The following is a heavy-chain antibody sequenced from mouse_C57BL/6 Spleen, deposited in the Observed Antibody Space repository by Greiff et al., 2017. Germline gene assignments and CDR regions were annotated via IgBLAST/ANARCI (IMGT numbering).Heavy chain of an antibody. CDR1: GYTFTDHT. D-gene: IGHD2-4*01. Sequence: VQGVESDAELVKPGASVKISCKVSGYTFTDHTIHWMKQRPEQGLEWIGYIYPRDGSTKYNEKFKGKATLTADKSSSTAYMQLNSLTSEDSAVYFCAREGGIYYDYDGLDWGQGTTLTVSS. CDR2: IYPRDGST. CDR3: AREGGIYYDYDGLD. J-gene: IGHJ2*01. V-gene: IGHV1-78*01.